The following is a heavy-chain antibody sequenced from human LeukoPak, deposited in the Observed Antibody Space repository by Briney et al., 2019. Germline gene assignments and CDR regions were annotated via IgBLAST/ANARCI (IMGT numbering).Heavy chain of an antibody. V-gene: IGHV3-33*08. Sequence: PGGSLRLSCAASGLSFSSYGMHWVRQAPGKGLEWVAVIWYDGSNKYYADSVKGRFTISRDNSKNTLYLQMNSLRAEDTAVYYCAREPDDSSGYGAFDIWGQGTMVTVSS. J-gene: IGHJ3*02. CDR3: AREPDDSSGYGAFDI. CDR2: IWYDGSNK. D-gene: IGHD3-22*01. CDR1: GLSFSSYG.